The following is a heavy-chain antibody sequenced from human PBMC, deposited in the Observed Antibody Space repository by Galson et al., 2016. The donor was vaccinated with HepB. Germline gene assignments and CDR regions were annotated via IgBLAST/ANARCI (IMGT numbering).Heavy chain of an antibody. CDR1: AFTFSSHA. J-gene: IGHJ6*02. CDR3: PRGSYYYIKHGMDV. D-gene: IGHD3-10*01. CDR2: ISYDGSKK. Sequence: SLRLSCEASAFTFSSHAMHWVRQAPGKGLEWVAYISYDGSKKDYTDPVKGRFPISRDNAKNTLYLQMNSLRAEDMGVYYCPRGSYYYIKHGMDVWGQGTTVTVSS. V-gene: IGHV3-30*04.